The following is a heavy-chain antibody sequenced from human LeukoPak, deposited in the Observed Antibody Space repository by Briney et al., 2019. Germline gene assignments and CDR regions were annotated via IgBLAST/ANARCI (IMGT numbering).Heavy chain of an antibody. J-gene: IGHJ4*02. CDR2: ISYDGSNK. CDR1: GFTFSSYG. V-gene: IGHV3-30*03. CDR3: ACRGAARRPGAPNYFDY. D-gene: IGHD1-14*01. Sequence: GGSLRLSCAASGFTFSSYGMHWVRQAPGKGLEWVAVISYDGSNKYYADSVKGRFTISRDNSKNTLYLQMNSLRAEDTAVYYCACRGAARRPGAPNYFDYWGQETLVTVPS.